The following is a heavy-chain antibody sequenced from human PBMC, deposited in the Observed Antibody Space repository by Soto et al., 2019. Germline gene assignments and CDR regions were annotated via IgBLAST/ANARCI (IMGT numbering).Heavy chain of an antibody. Sequence: GGSLRLSCAASGFTFSSYAMSWVRQAPGKGLEWVSAISGSGGSTYYADSVKGRFTISRDNSKNTLYLQMNSLRAEDTAVYDCARGDTAMAYWYFDLWGRGTLVTVSS. CDR2: ISGSGGST. CDR3: ARGDTAMAYWYFDL. V-gene: IGHV3-23*01. D-gene: IGHD5-18*01. J-gene: IGHJ2*01. CDR1: GFTFSSYA.